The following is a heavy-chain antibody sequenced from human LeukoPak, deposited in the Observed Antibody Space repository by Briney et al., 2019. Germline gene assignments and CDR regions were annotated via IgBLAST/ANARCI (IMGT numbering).Heavy chain of an antibody. CDR3: AKDGYDYYYYYMDV. Sequence: GGSLRLSCAASGFTFNSYAMSWVRQAPGKGLEWVSAIIGSCGSTYYADSVKGRFTISRDNSKNTLYLKMNILRAEDMAVYYCAKDGYDYYYYYMDVWGKGTTVTVSS. V-gene: IGHV3-23*01. CDR2: IIGSCGST. D-gene: IGHD1-1*01. J-gene: IGHJ6*03. CDR1: GFTFNSYA.